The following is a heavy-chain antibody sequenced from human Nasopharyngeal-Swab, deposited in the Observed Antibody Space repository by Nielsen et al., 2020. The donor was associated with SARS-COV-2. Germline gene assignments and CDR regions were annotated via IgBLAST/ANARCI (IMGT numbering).Heavy chain of an antibody. D-gene: IGHD6-19*01. Sequence: GESLKISCAASGFNFGSYNMHWVRQAPGKGLEWVAVLYYDGTKDFYGDSVKGRFTISRGNSKNTLYLEMNSLRPEDTAVYYCARDGLQWLVQDHWGQGTLVTVSS. CDR2: LYYDGTKD. J-gene: IGHJ4*02. V-gene: IGHV3-33*01. CDR3: ARDGLQWLVQDH. CDR1: GFNFGSYN.